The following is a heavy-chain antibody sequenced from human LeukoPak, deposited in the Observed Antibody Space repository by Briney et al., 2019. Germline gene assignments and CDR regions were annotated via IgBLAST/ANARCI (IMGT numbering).Heavy chain of an antibody. J-gene: IGHJ4*02. V-gene: IGHV3-30*04. CDR2: ISYDGSNK. CDR3: ARDRTYQLPWEGFFDY. D-gene: IGHD2-2*01. Sequence: GGSLRLSCAASGFTFSSYAMHWVRQAPGKGLEWVAVISYDGSNKYYADSAKGRFTISRDNSKNTLYLQMNSLRAEDTAVYYCARDRTYQLPWEGFFDYWGQGTLVTVSS. CDR1: GFTFSSYA.